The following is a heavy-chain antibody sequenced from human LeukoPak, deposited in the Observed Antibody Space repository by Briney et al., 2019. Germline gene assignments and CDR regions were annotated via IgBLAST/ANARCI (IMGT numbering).Heavy chain of an antibody. D-gene: IGHD1/OR15-1a*01. CDR3: ARSNCNSCYLGVWYYFDY. J-gene: IGHJ4*02. V-gene: IGHV3-66*01. CDR2: IYPGGST. Sequence: PGGSLRLSCAASGFTFSSYAMSWVRQAPGKGLEWVSVIYPGGSTYYADSVKGRFTISRDNSRNTLYLQMNSLRAEDTAVYYCARSNCNSCYLGVWYYFDYWGQGALVTVSS. CDR1: GFTFSSYA.